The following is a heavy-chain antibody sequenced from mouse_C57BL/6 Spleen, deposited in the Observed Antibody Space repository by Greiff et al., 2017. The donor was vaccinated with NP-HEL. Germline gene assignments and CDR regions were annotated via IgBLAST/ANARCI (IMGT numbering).Heavy chain of an antibody. CDR2: IDPEDGET. Sequence: VQLKESGAELVKPGASVKLSCTASGFNIKDYYMHWVKQRTERGLEWIGRIDPEDGETKYAPKFQGKATITADTSSNTAYLQLSSLTSEDTAVYYCARTETAQASWFAYGGQGTLVTVSA. D-gene: IGHD3-2*02. CDR1: GFNIKDYY. J-gene: IGHJ3*01. V-gene: IGHV14-2*01. CDR3: ARTETAQASWFAY.